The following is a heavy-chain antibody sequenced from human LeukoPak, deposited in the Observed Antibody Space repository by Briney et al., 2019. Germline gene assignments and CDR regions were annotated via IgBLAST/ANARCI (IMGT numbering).Heavy chain of an antibody. Sequence: GRSLRLSCAASGFTFSSYAMHWVRQAPGKGLEWVAVISYDGSNTYYAHSLKGRFTISRDTSKNTPYLQMNSLRAEDTAVYYCARLGVSSGWRCVGAFDIWGQGTMVTVSS. CDR3: ARLGVSSGWRCVGAFDI. D-gene: IGHD6-19*01. CDR2: ISYDGSNT. CDR1: GFTFSSYA. V-gene: IGHV3-30*04. J-gene: IGHJ3*02.